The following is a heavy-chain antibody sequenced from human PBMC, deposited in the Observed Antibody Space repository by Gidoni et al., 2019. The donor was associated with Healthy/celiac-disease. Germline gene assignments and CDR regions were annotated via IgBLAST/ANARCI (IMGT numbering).Heavy chain of an antibody. D-gene: IGHD3-10*01. Sequence: EVQLLESGGGLVQPGGSLRLSCAASGFTFSSYAMSWVRQAPGKGLEWVSAIRGSGGSTDYADSGKGRYTISRDNSKNTLYRQMNSLRAEDTAVYYCANGLWFGELLGPLNYWGQGTLVTVSS. CDR1: GFTFSSYA. V-gene: IGHV3-23*01. J-gene: IGHJ4*02. CDR2: IRGSGGST. CDR3: ANGLWFGELLGPLNY.